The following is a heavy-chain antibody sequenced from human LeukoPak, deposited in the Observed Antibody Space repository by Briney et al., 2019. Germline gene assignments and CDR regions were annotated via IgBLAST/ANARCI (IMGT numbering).Heavy chain of an antibody. D-gene: IGHD3-22*01. CDR1: GFTFDDYA. CDR3: AKELDGSGYSYFDY. Sequence: PGGSLRLSCAASGFTFDDYAMHWVRQAPGKGLEWVSLISWDGGSTYYADSVKGRFTISRDNSKNSLYLQMNSLRAEDTALYYCAKELDGSGYSYFDYWGQGTLVTVSS. CDR2: ISWDGGST. J-gene: IGHJ4*02. V-gene: IGHV3-43D*03.